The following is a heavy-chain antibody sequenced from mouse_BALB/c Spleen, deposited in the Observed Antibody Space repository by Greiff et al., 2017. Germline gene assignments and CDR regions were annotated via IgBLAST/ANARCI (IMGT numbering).Heavy chain of an antibody. Sequence: EVQVVESGGGLVQPGGSLKLSCAASGFTFSSYTMSWVRQTPEKRLEWVAYISNGGGSTYYPDTVKGRFTISRDNAKNTLYLQMSSLKSEDTATYYCARLGGYPWFAYWGQGTLVTVSA. J-gene: IGHJ3*01. CDR2: ISNGGGST. V-gene: IGHV5-12-2*01. CDR1: GFTFSSYT. D-gene: IGHD2-2*01. CDR3: ARLGGYPWFAY.